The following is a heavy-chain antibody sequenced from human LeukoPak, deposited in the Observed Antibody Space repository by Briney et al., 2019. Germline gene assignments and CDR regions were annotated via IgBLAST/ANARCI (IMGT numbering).Heavy chain of an antibody. D-gene: IGHD2-2*01. CDR1: GGTFSSYA. CDR2: IIPIFGTA. J-gene: IGHJ6*04. Sequence: SVKVSYKASGGTFSSYAISWVRQAPGQGLEWMGGIIPIFGTANYAQKFQGRVTITADKSTSTAYMELSSPRSEDTAVYYCVVVPAAALRGYGMDVWGKGTTVTVSS. V-gene: IGHV1-69*06. CDR3: VVVPAAALRGYGMDV.